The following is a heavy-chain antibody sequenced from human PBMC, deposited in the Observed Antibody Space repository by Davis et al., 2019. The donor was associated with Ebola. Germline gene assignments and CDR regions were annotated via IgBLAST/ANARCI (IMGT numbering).Heavy chain of an antibody. V-gene: IGHV3-7*03. Sequence: GGSLRLSCVASGFTFPVYWMSWVRQAPGKGLEWVANIKQDGGEKYYVDSVKGRFIISRDNAKKSLYLEMNGLRVEDTAVYYCVREYSGQTTGWFGWLDPWGQGALVTVSS. CDR3: VREYSGQTTGWFGWLDP. CDR1: GFTFPVYW. J-gene: IGHJ5*02. D-gene: IGHD3-10*01. CDR2: IKQDGGEK.